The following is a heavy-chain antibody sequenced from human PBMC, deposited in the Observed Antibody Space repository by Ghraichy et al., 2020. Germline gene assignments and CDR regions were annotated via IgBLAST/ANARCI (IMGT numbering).Heavy chain of an antibody. V-gene: IGHV3-30*04. CDR2: ISYDGSNK. CDR3: AILESQYSSIWISTSLFDY. D-gene: IGHD6-13*01. Sequence: GGSLRLSCAASGFTFSSYAMHWVRQAPGKGLEWVSFISYDGSNKYYADSVKGRFTISRDNSQNTLYLQMNTLRPEDTAVYYCAILESQYSSIWISTSLFDYWGRGTLVTVSS. CDR1: GFTFSSYA. J-gene: IGHJ4*02.